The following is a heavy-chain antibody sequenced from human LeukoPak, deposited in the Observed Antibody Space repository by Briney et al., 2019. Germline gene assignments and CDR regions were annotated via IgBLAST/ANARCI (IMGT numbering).Heavy chain of an antibody. Sequence: SETLSLTCSVYGGSFSGYYWSWIRQPPGKGLEWIGYIYYSGSTNYNPSLKSRVTISVDTSKNQFSLKLSSVTAADTAVYYCARAEGWFGETPVYYMDVWGKGTTVTISS. J-gene: IGHJ6*03. CDR3: ARAEGWFGETPVYYMDV. V-gene: IGHV4-59*01. D-gene: IGHD3-10*01. CDR2: IYYSGST. CDR1: GGSFSGYY.